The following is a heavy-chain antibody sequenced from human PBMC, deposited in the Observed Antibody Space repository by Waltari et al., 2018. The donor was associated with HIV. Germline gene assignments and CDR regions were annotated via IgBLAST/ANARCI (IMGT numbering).Heavy chain of an antibody. D-gene: IGHD3-10*01. Sequence: QVQLQESGLGLVKPSETLSLSCTVSDDSITKYYWSWIRQAPGKGLEWIGHIYTGDTTDYNPSLKSRLTISLDTSKKQFSLRLSSVTGADTAVYYCARDGTGSGSWGWFDPWGQGTLVTVSS. V-gene: IGHV4-4*07. CDR3: ARDGTGSGSWGWFDP. CDR2: IYTGDTT. J-gene: IGHJ5*02. CDR1: DDSITKYY.